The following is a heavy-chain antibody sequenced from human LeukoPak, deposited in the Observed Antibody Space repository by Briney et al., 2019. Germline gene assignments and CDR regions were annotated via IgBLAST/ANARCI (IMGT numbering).Heavy chain of an antibody. CDR3: ADLGTSD. CDR1: GFRFSSQW. Sequence: GGSLRLSCAVSGFRFSSQWMTWVRQAPGTGLEWVATINSDGSAKYHVDSVKGRFTISRDNAKNLVYLQMSILRAEDAAVYYCADLGTSDCGQGTLVTVSS. J-gene: IGHJ4*02. D-gene: IGHD1-7*01. CDR2: INSDGSAK. V-gene: IGHV3-7*01.